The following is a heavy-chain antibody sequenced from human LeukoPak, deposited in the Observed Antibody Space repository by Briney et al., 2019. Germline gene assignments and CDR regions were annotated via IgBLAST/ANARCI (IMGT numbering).Heavy chain of an antibody. CDR1: GGSISSSSYY. CDR2: IYYSGST. D-gene: IGHD6-19*01. Sequence: PSETLSLTCTVSGGSISSSSYYWGWIRQPPGKGLEWIGSIYYSGSTYYNPSLKSRVTISVDTSKNQFSLKLSSVTAADTAVYYCARIGYSSGWYVGYYYYYMDVWGKGTTVTVSS. CDR3: ARIGYSSGWYVGYYYYYMDV. J-gene: IGHJ6*03. V-gene: IGHV4-39*07.